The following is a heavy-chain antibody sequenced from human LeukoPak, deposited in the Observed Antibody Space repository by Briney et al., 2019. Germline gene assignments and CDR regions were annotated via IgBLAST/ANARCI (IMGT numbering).Heavy chain of an antibody. D-gene: IGHD2-21*01. CDR2: INSDGSST. CDR3: ARMAPTVARGMDI. V-gene: IGHV3-74*01. CDR1: GFMFKSYW. Sequence: PGGSLRLSYAASGFMFKSYWMHWVRQAPGKGLVWVSRINSDGSSTNYADSVKGRFTISRDNAKDTLYLQMNSLRAEDTAVYYCARMAPTVARGMDIWGQGTTVTVSS. J-gene: IGHJ6*01.